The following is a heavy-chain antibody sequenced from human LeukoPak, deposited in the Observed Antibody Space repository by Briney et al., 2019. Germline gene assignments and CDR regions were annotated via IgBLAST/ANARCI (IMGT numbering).Heavy chain of an antibody. Sequence: GGSLTLSCAASGFTLSSTYMSWVRQAPGKGLEWVSVIYSGGRTDYADSVKGRFTISRDNSKNTLYLQLNSLRAEDTAVYYCARDGATNFDYWGQGTLVTVSS. CDR2: IYSGGRT. V-gene: IGHV3-66*01. CDR3: ARDGATNFDY. D-gene: IGHD1-26*01. J-gene: IGHJ4*02. CDR1: GFTLSSTY.